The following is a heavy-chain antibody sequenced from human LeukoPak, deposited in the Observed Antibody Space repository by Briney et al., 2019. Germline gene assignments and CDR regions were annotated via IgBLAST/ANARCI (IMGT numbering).Heavy chain of an antibody. V-gene: IGHV1-46*01. CDR2: INPSGGST. J-gene: IGHJ6*02. CDR3: ARAPKVVPAAMPDYYGMDV. Sequence: GASVKVSCKASGHTFTSYYMHWVRQAPGQGLEWMGIINPSGGSTSYAQKFQGRVTMTRDTSTSTVYMELSSLRSEDTAVYYCARAPKVVPAAMPDYYGMDVWGQGTTVTVSS. D-gene: IGHD2-2*01. CDR1: GHTFTSYY.